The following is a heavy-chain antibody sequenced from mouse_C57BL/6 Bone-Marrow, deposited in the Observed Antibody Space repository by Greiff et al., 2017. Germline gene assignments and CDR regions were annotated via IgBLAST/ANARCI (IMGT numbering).Heavy chain of an antibody. V-gene: IGHV1-58*01. CDR1: GYTFTSYG. CDR2: IYIGNGYT. J-gene: IGHJ4*01. Sequence: EVKLQESGAELVRPGSSVKMSCKTSGYTFTSYGLNWVKQRPGQGLEWIGYIYIGNGYTEYNEKFKGKATLTSDTSSSTAYMQLSSLTSEDSAIYFCARVYYDYDSSYYYAMDYGGQGTSVTVSS. CDR3: ARVYYDYDSSYYYAMDY. D-gene: IGHD2-4*01.